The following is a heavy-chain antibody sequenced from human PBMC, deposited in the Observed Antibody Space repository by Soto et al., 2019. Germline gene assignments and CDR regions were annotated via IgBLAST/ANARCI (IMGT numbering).Heavy chain of an antibody. CDR2: IYYSGST. J-gene: IGHJ5*02. CDR1: GASISSGGFY. Sequence: QVQLQESGPGLVKPSQTLSLTCTVSGASISSGGFYWSWIRQFPGKGLEWIGDIYYSGSTYYTPSLKSRLNMSVDKSKNQFSLKLSSVTAADTAIYYCARAPSVASRPGNGFDPWGQGTLVTVSS. V-gene: IGHV4-31*03. D-gene: IGHD6-6*01. CDR3: ARAPSVASRPGNGFDP.